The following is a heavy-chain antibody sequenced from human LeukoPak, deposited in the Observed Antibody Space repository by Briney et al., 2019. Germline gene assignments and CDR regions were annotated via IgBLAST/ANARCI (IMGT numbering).Heavy chain of an antibody. Sequence: KPGGSLRLSCAASGFTFSDVWMTWVRQAPGKGLEWVGRIKRNIDGGTTDYAAPVKGRFTISRDDSKNTLYLQMNSLKTEDTAVYFCTTGFNPHFDLWGRGTLVTVSS. CDR1: GFTFSDVW. CDR3: TTGFNPHFDL. J-gene: IGHJ2*01. CDR2: IKRNIDGGTT. V-gene: IGHV3-15*01.